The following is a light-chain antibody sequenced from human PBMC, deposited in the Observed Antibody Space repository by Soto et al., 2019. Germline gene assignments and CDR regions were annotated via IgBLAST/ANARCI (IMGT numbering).Light chain of an antibody. CDR3: QQYKNWPPLT. Sequence: EIVMTQSPATLSVSPGETATLSCRASQSVSYNLAWYQQKPGQGPRLLIYGAFTRATGIPARFSASGAGTDFTLTISSLPSEDFAVYYCQQYKNWPPLTFGGGTKVEIK. J-gene: IGKJ4*01. V-gene: IGKV3-15*01. CDR2: GAF. CDR1: QSVSYN.